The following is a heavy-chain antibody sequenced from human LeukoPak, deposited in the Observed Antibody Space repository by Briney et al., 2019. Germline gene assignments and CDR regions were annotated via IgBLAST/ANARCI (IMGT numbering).Heavy chain of an antibody. J-gene: IGHJ4*02. Sequence: GGSLRLSCAASGFTFDDYTMHWVRQAPGKGLEWVSLISWDGGSTYYADFVKGRFTISRDNSKNSLYLQMNSLRTEDTALYYCAKALVGFGELLPLDYWGQGTLVTVSS. CDR1: GFTFDDYT. CDR3: AKALVGFGELLPLDY. V-gene: IGHV3-43*01. D-gene: IGHD3-10*01. CDR2: ISWDGGST.